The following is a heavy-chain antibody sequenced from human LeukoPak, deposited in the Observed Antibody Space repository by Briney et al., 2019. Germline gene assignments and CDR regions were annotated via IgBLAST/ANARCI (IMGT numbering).Heavy chain of an antibody. Sequence: GGSLRLSCAAPGFTFSSYAMSWVRQAPGKGLEWVSAISVSGGSTYYADSVKGRFTISRDNSKNTLYLQMDSLRADDTAVYYCAKNRHRLPSDYWGQGTLVTVSS. CDR1: GFTFSSYA. J-gene: IGHJ4*02. D-gene: IGHD2-2*01. V-gene: IGHV3-23*01. CDR3: AKNRHRLPSDY. CDR2: ISVSGGST.